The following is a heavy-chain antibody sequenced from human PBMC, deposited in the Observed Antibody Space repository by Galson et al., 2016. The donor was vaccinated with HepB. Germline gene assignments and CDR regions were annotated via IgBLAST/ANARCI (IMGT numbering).Heavy chain of an antibody. J-gene: IGHJ6*02. CDR2: ITRDRNT. D-gene: IGHD3-10*01. Sequence: KGLEWLSHITRDRNTYYADSVKGRFTISRDNAKNSLYLQMSSLRDEDTAVYYCASEIRIMTVRGSKRSNGTDIWGQGTTVTVSS. V-gene: IGHV3-48*02. CDR3: ASEIRIMTVRGSKRSNGTDI.